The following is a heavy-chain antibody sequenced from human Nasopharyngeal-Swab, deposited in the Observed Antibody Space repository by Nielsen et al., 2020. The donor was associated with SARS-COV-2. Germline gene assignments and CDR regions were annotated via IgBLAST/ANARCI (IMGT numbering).Heavy chain of an antibody. CDR3: AKVFPYGSGRYSPAWDFHY. J-gene: IGHJ4*02. CDR2: IPSDGSDE. Sequence: GGSLRLSCEASGFTFSGYAMHWVRKAAGKGLEWVALIPSDGSDEYYADSVKGRFTISRDNSKNTLYLQMNNLRVDDTAVYYCAKVFPYGSGRYSPAWDFHYWGQGTLVVVSS. D-gene: IGHD3-10*01. CDR1: GFTFSGYA. V-gene: IGHV3-30*01.